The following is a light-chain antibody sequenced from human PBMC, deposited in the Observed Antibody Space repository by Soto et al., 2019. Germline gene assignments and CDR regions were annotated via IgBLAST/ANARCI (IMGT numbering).Light chain of an antibody. CDR1: QSVSSSY. J-gene: IGKJ1*01. Sequence: TEDPGALPFFTIKKATLSCRASQSVSSSYLAWYQQKPGQAPRLLIYGASSRATGIPDRFSGSGSGTDFTLTISRLEPEDFAVYYCQQYGSSPRTFGQGTKVDIK. V-gene: IGKV3-20*01. CDR2: GAS. CDR3: QQYGSSPRT.